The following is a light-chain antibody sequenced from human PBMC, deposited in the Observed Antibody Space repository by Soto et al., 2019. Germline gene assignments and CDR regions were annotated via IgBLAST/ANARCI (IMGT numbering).Light chain of an antibody. J-gene: IGKJ3*01. CDR3: QQDGSLPFT. Sequence: EIVLTQSPGTLSLSPGERATLSCRASQSISDNNLAWFQQKPGQAPRLLIYGASSRATGIPDRFSGSGSGTDFTLTINRLEPEDFTMSYCQQDGSLPFTFGPGTKLD. V-gene: IGKV3-20*01. CDR2: GAS. CDR1: QSISDNN.